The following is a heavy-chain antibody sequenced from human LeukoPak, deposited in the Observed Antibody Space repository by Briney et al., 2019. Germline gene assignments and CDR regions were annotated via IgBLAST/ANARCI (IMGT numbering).Heavy chain of an antibody. D-gene: IGHD3-10*01. CDR1: GFTFSSYA. Sequence: GGSLRLSCAASGFTFSSYAMSWVRQAPGKGLEWVSAISGSGGSTYYADCVKGRFTISRDNPKNTLYLQMNSLRAEDTAVYYCAKEQLWFGALLPHWGQGTLVTVSS. CDR2: ISGSGGST. J-gene: IGHJ4*02. V-gene: IGHV3-23*01. CDR3: AKEQLWFGALLPH.